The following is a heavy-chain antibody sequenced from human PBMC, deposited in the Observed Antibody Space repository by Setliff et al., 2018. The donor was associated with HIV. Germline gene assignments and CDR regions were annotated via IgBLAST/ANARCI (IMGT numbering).Heavy chain of an antibody. J-gene: IGHJ3*02. CDR3: ARKQSWSSGGEAFDI. CDR1: GYTLTSYA. CDR2: ISTNTGNP. Sequence: ASVKVSCKASGYTLTSYAMNWVRQAPGQGLEWMGRISTNTGNPTYAQGFTGRFVFSLDTSVSTAYPQISSLKAEDTAVYYCARKQSWSSGGEAFDIWGQGTMVTVSS. V-gene: IGHV7-4-1*02. D-gene: IGHD2-8*01.